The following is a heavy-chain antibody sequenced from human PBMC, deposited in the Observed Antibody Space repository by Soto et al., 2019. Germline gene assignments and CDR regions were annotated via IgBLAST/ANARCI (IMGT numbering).Heavy chain of an antibody. V-gene: IGHV3-30*18. CDR1: RFRFTRYA. CDR3: AKESGGHYGVGPYYLYGMDV. J-gene: IGHJ6*02. Sequence: QEQLVESGGTVVQPGGSQRLSCVGSRFRFTRYAMHWVRQAPGKGLEWVAAISDDGTNEYYADSVKGRFTISRDNSKDTVYLQMNSLKYEDTAVYFCAKESGGHYGVGPYYLYGMDVWGQGTTVTVSS. D-gene: IGHD2-8*01. CDR2: ISDDGTNE.